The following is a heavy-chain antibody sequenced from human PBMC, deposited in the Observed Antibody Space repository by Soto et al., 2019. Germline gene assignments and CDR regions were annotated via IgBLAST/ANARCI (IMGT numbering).Heavy chain of an antibody. CDR3: VRDGSKSLRDWFDP. Sequence: SQTLSLTVKVSVDAISKFYWPWILKTAGNGLEWMGRVYATGTTDYNPSLRSRVAMSVDISKKTFSLRLRSVTGADSVVYYCVRDGSKSLRDWFDPWGQGILVTVS. V-gene: IGHV4-4*07. CDR2: VYATGTT. J-gene: IGHJ5*02. CDR1: VDAISKFY.